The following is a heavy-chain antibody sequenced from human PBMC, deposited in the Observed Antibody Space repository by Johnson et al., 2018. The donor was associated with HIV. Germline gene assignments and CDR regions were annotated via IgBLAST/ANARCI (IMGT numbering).Heavy chain of an antibody. V-gene: IGHV3-73*01. D-gene: IGHD6-13*01. CDR2: LGNKTDNYAT. CDR3: TGSSSDAFDI. Sequence: MQLVESGGGLVQPGGSLRLSCAASGFTFSSYAMSWVRQAPGKGLEWVGHLGNKTDNYATAYVESVKGRFSVSRDDSKNTLYLQMNSLKTEDTAVYYCTGSSSDAFDIWGQGTMVTVSS. J-gene: IGHJ3*02. CDR1: GFTFSSYA.